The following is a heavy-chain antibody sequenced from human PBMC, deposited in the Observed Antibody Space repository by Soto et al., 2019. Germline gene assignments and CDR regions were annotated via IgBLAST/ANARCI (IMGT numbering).Heavy chain of an antibody. V-gene: IGHV3-7*01. Sequence: ESGGGLVQPGGSLRLPCAASGFPFSTYWMTWVRQPPGKGLEWVASINQDGSERYYVDSVRGRFTISRDNSQNSLFLQMNSLIAEDTAVYYCVCGGNFFVYWGEGTLVTVSP. CDR3: VCGGNFFVY. CDR1: GFPFSTYW. CDR2: INQDGSER. J-gene: IGHJ4*02. D-gene: IGHD3-16*01.